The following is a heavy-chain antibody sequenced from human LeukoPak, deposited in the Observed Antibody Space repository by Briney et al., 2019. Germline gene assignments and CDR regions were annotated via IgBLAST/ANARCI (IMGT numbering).Heavy chain of an antibody. J-gene: IGHJ6*03. CDR2: INPSGGST. V-gene: IGHV1-46*01. CDR3: ARDLLFGFGELLRGRTPYYYMDV. CDR1: GYTFTSYY. Sequence: GASVKVSCKASGYTFTSYYMHWVRQAPGQGLEWMGIINPSGGSTSYAQKFQGRVTMTRDMSTSTVYMELSSLRSEDTAVYYCARDLLFGFGELLRGRTPYYYMDVWGKGTTVTVSS. D-gene: IGHD3-10*01.